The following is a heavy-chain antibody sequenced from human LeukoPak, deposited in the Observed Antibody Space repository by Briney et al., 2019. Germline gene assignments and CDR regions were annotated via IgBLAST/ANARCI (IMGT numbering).Heavy chain of an antibody. CDR1: GGSISSSSYY. CDR2: IYYSGST. Sequence: PSETLSLTCTVSGGSISSSSYYWGWIRQPPGKGLEWIGSIYYSGSTYYNPSLKSRVTVSVDTSKNQFSLKLSSVTAADTAVYYCARILAAAGPAAFDCWGQGTLVTVSS. D-gene: IGHD6-13*01. J-gene: IGHJ4*02. V-gene: IGHV4-39*07. CDR3: ARILAAAGPAAFDC.